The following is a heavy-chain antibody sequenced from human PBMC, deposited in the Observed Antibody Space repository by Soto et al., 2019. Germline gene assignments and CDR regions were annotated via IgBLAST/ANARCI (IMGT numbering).Heavy chain of an antibody. J-gene: IGHJ4*02. CDR3: ARSPYSVSYLAYFDY. CDR2: ISYDGSNK. CDR1: GFTFSSYG. V-gene: IGHV3-30*03. Sequence: QVQLVESGGGVVQPGRSLRLSCAASGFTFSSYGMHWVRQAPGKGLEWVAVISYDGSNKYYADSVKGRFTISRDNSKNTLYLQMHSLRAEDTAVYCCARSPYSVSYLAYFDYWGQGTLVTVSS. D-gene: IGHD1-26*01.